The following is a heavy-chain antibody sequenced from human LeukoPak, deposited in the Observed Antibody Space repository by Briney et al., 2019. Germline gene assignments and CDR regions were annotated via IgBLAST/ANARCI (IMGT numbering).Heavy chain of an antibody. CDR2: INHSGST. Sequence: SETLSLTCAVYGGSFSGYYWSWLRQPPGKGLEWIGEINHSGSTNYNPSLKSRVTISVDTSKNQFSLKLSSVTAADTAVYYCARARSTRKRAPPYYYYGMDVWGQGTTVTVSS. D-gene: IGHD4-11*01. CDR1: GGSFSGYY. V-gene: IGHV4-34*01. J-gene: IGHJ6*02. CDR3: ARARSTRKRAPPYYYYGMDV.